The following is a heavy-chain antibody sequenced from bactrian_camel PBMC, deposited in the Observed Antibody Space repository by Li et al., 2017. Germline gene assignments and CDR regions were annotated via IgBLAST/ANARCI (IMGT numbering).Heavy chain of an antibody. Sequence: HVQLVESGGGSVQPGGPLGLSCEASGDMYIRYCMGWFRQAPGKQREGVAVTDLRGVPIYADSVKGRFTSSRENGKRTHYPIMNGLKPDDTAKYYCAADGYRAGNCVGVSDPADFRYWGQGTQVTVS. J-gene: IGHJ6*01. D-gene: IGHD1*01. CDR2: TDLRGVP. V-gene: IGHV3S53*01. CDR3: AADGYRAGNCVGVSDPADFRY. CDR1: GDMYIRYC.